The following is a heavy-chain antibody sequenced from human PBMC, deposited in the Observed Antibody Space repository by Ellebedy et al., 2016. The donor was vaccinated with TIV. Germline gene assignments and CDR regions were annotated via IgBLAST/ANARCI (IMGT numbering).Heavy chain of an antibody. J-gene: IGHJ4*02. Sequence: PGGSLRLSCAASGLPLHNYSVNWVLQAPGKGLEWVSSIIGNGLFIKYTELVKGRFTISRDNAKDSRYLQMDSLRADDTAVYYCARAGDYNLLSPAGGYWGQGTLVTVSS. CDR3: ARAGDYNLLSPAGGY. V-gene: IGHV3-21*01. CDR1: GLPLHNYS. CDR2: IIGNGLFI. D-gene: IGHD4-17*01.